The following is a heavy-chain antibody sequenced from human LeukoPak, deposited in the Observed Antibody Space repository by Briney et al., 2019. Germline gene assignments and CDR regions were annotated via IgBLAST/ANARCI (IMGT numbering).Heavy chain of an antibody. V-gene: IGHV3-74*01. CDR2: INTDGSST. Sequence: GGSLRLSYAASGFTFSSYWMHWVRQAPGKGLVWVSRINTDGSSTSYADSVKGRFTISRDNAKNTLYLQMNSLRAEDTAVYYCARSLEYSSSNDYWGQGTLVTVSS. D-gene: IGHD6-6*01. CDR3: ARSLEYSSSNDY. J-gene: IGHJ4*02. CDR1: GFTFSSYW.